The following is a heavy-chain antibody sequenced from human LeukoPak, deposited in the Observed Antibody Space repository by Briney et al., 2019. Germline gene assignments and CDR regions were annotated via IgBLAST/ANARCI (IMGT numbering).Heavy chain of an antibody. Sequence: SETLSLTCTVSGDSISSYYWSWIRQPPGKGLEWIGYIHYSGSTNYNPSLKSRVTMSVDTSKNQFSLKLSSVTAADTAVYYCARVVRLAVAGYYYYYMDVWGKGTTVTISS. CDR2: IHYSGST. CDR1: GDSISSYY. V-gene: IGHV4-59*12. J-gene: IGHJ6*03. CDR3: ARVVRLAVAGYYYYYMDV. D-gene: IGHD6-19*01.